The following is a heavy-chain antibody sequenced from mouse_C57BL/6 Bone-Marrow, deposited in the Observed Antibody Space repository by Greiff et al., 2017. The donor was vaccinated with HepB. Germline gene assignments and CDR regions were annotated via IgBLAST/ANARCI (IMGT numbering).Heavy chain of an antibody. D-gene: IGHD3-1*01. V-gene: IGHV5-16*01. CDR1: GFTFSDYY. J-gene: IGHJ3*01. CDR2: INYDGSST. Sequence: EVQVVESEGGLVQPGSSMKLSCTASGFTFSDYYMAWVRQVPEKGLEWVANINYDGSSTYYLDSLKSRFIISRDNAKNILYLQMSSLKSEDTAMYYCARDRDGFAYWGQGTLVTVSA. CDR3: ARDRDGFAY.